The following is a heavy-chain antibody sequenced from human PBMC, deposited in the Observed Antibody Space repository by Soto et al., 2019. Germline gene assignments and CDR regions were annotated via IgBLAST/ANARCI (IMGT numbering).Heavy chain of an antibody. D-gene: IGHD2-15*01. CDR3: AKNGCSYPACYPYYYYVDV. CDR1: GFRLSDSA. Sequence: VQLLESGGGLVQPGGSLRLSCAASGFRLSDSAVSWVRQAPGKGLEWVSRLTVTGDSAFYSDSVKGRFTISRDISKSTLYLQMNSLRAEDTAVYYCAKNGCSYPACYPYYYYVDVWGRGTTVTVSS. J-gene: IGHJ6*03. V-gene: IGHV3-23*01. CDR2: LTVTGDSA.